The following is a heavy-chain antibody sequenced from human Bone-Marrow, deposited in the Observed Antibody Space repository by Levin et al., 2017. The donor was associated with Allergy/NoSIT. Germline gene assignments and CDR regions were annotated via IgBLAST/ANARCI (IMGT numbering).Heavy chain of an antibody. D-gene: IGHD3-10*01. CDR3: ARDRAWGGNPFDY. V-gene: IGHV3-33*01. Sequence: GESLKISCAASGFTLRSNGMHWVRQAPGKGLEWVALIWYDGSKTYYRDSVKGRFTISRDNSKNTLFLEMRSLRVEDTAVYYCARDRAWGGNPFDYWGLGTLVTVSS. J-gene: IGHJ4*02. CDR1: GFTLRSNG. CDR2: IWYDGSKT.